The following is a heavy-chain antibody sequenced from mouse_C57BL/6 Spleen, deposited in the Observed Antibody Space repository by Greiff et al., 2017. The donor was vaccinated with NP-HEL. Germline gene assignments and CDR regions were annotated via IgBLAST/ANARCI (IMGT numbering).Heavy chain of an antibody. CDR2: IDPSDSYT. J-gene: IGHJ1*03. Sequence: QVQLQQPGAELVRPGTSVKLSCKASGYTFTSYWMHWVKQRPGQGLEWIGVIDPSDSYTNYNQKFKGKATLTVDTSSSTAYMQLSSLTSEDSAVYYCARDYGSSQPYWYFDVWGTGTTVTVSS. CDR1: GYTFTSYW. CDR3: ARDYGSSQPYWYFDV. D-gene: IGHD1-1*01. V-gene: IGHV1-59*01.